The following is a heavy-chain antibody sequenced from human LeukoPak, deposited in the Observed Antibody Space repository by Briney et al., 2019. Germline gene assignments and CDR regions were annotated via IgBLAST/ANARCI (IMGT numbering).Heavy chain of an antibody. D-gene: IGHD3-22*01. CDR3: ARLHYYDSSGPPSPGY. J-gene: IGHJ4*02. CDR2: IYYSGST. V-gene: IGHV4-39*01. CDR1: DGSISSSSYY. Sequence: PSETLSLTCTVSDGSISSSSYYWGWIRQPPGKGLEWIGSIYYSGSTYYNPSLKSRVTISVDTSKNQFSLKLSSVTAADTAVYYCARLHYYDSSGPPSPGYWGQGTLVTVSS.